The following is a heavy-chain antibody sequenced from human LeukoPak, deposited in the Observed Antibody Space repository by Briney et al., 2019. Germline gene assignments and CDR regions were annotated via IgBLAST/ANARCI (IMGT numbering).Heavy chain of an antibody. D-gene: IGHD3-22*01. CDR2: INSDGSST. Sequence: GGSLRLSCAASGFTFSSYWMHWVRQAPGEGLVWVSRINSDGSSTSYADSVKGRFTISRDNAKNTLYLQMNSLRAEDTAVYYCARDYYDSSGWVDAFDIWGQGTMVTVSS. V-gene: IGHV3-74*01. CDR3: ARDYYDSSGWVDAFDI. J-gene: IGHJ3*02. CDR1: GFTFSSYW.